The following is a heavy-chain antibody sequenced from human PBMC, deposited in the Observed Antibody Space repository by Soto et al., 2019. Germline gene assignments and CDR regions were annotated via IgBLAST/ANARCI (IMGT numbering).Heavy chain of an antibody. CDR1: GFTFDDYT. D-gene: IGHD5-12*01. V-gene: IGHV3-43*01. Sequence: EVQLVESGGVVVQPGGSLRLSCAASGFTFDDYTMHWVRQAPGKGLEWVSLISWDGGSTYYADSVKGRFTISRDNSKNSLYLQMNSLRTEDTALYYCAKDKIRRDGYNRDWIYYYYGMDVWGQGTTVTVSS. CDR2: ISWDGGST. CDR3: AKDKIRRDGYNRDWIYYYYGMDV. J-gene: IGHJ6*02.